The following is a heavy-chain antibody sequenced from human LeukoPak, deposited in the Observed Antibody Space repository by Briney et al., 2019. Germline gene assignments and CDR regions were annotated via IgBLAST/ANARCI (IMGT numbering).Heavy chain of an antibody. J-gene: IGHJ4*02. CDR3: ARDVGEGFCSGGSCSDY. Sequence: GASVKVSCKASDYTFNNYAFSWVRQAPGQGLEWMGWISAYNGNTNYAQKLQGRVTMTTDTSTSTVYMELRSLRSDDTAVYYCARDVGEGFCSGGSCSDYWGQGTLVTVSS. D-gene: IGHD2-15*01. CDR1: DYTFNNYA. V-gene: IGHV1-18*01. CDR2: ISAYNGNT.